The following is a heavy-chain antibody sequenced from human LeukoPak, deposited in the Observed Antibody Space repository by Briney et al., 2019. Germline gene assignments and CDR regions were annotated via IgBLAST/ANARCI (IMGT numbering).Heavy chain of an antibody. V-gene: IGHV1-2*02. CDR1: GYTFTSYY. CDR2: SDPKSGAT. D-gene: IGHD3-22*01. CDR3: ARANSYDDNGYSPELRY. J-gene: IGHJ4*02. Sequence: GASVKVSCEASGYTFTSYYIHWLRKAPGQGFEWMGWSDPKSGATKYEHFQGRVTMTRDTSISTAYMELNRLTSDDTAVYYCARANSYDDNGYSPELRYWGQGTLVTVSS.